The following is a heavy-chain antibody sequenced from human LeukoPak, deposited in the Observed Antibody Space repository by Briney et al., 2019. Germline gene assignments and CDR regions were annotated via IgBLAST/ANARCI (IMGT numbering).Heavy chain of an antibody. CDR2: MNPNSGNT. CDR1: GYTFTSYD. V-gene: IGHV1-8*01. CDR3: ADDGRGSYTFDH. J-gene: IGHJ4*02. Sequence: ASVKVSCKASGYTFTSYDINWVRQATGQGLEWMGWMNPNSGNTGYAQKFQGRVTMTRNTSISTAYMELSSLRSEDTAVYYCADDGRGSYTFDHWGQGTLVTVSS. D-gene: IGHD1-26*01.